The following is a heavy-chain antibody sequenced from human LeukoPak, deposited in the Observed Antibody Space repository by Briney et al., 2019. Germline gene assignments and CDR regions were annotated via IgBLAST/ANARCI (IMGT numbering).Heavy chain of an antibody. CDR1: GFTVSSQY. J-gene: IGHJ4*02. V-gene: IGHV3-66*02. D-gene: IGHD2-2*01. CDR3: ARGAYCRSTSCQKGVGYFDS. Sequence: GGSLRLSCAASGFTVSSQYKAWVRQAPGKGLERVSVLYGGGSTYYADSVKGRFTISRDNSKNTLYLQMNSLRAEDAALYYCARGAYCRSTSCQKGVGYFDSWGQGTLVTVSS. CDR2: LYGGGST.